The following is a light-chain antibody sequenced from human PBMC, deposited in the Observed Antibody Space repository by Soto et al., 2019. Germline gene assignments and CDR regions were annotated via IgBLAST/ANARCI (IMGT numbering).Light chain of an antibody. CDR2: AAS. V-gene: IGKV1-17*01. J-gene: IGKJ2*01. Sequence: DIQMTQSPSSLSASVGDRVTITCRASQDIRNDLGWYQQKPGKAPKRLIYAASSLQAGVPSRFSGCGSWTDFTLSISGLLPEDFATDYCQQSYSSTYTFGPGTKLEIK. CDR1: QDIRND. CDR3: QQSYSSTYT.